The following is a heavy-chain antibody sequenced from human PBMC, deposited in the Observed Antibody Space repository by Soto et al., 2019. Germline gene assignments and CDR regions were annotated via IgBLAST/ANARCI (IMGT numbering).Heavy chain of an antibody. CDR1: GLRFSSYA. CDR2: ISGSGCST. D-gene: IGHD6-19*01. Sequence: GRSLKLGLAASGLRFSSYAITGVRQTKGKGLGWVSAISGSGCSTYYADSVKGRFTISRDNSKNTLYLQMNSLRADDTAVYYCGKESRGSGWFVCSYWGQGILVPVSS. CDR3: GKESRGSGWFVCSY. V-gene: IGHV3-23*01. J-gene: IGHJ4*02.